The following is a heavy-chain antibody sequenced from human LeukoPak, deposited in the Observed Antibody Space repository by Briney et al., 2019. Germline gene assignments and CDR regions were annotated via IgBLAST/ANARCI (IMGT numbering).Heavy chain of an antibody. CDR1: GFTFSSYA. CDR3: AKRFRSSWYWYYYGMDV. V-gene: IGHV3-23*01. Sequence: PGGSLRLSCAASGFTFSSYAMSWVRQAPGKGLEWVSAISGSGGSTYYADSVKGRLTISRDNSKNTLYLQMNSLRAEDTAVYYCAKRFRSSWYWYYYGMDVLGQRTTVTVSS. CDR2: ISGSGGST. J-gene: IGHJ6*02. D-gene: IGHD6-13*01.